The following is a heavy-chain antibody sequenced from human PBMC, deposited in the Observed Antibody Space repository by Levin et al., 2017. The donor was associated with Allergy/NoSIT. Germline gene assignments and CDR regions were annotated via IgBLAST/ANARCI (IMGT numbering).Heavy chain of an antibody. V-gene: IGHV4-61*01. J-gene: IGHJ4*02. Sequence: SQTLSLTCTVSGDSVSASSHYWSWIRQPPGKGLEWIAYMYYTGSTNQNPSLKGRVTMSLDKSKNRFSLRLTSVTAADTAIYYCASAIPESVRLYFDNWGRGTLLTVSS. D-gene: IGHD2-2*02. CDR3: ASAIPESVRLYFDN. CDR1: GDSVSASSHY. CDR2: MYYTGST.